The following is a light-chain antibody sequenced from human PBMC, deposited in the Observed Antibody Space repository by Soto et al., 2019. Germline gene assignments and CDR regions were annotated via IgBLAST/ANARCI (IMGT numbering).Light chain of an antibody. CDR1: QSVSSY. CDR2: DAS. CDR3: QQRSNWPPWT. J-gene: IGKJ1*01. Sequence: EIVLTQSPATPSLSPGERATHSCRASQSVSSYLAWYQQKPGQAPRLLIYDASNRATGIPARFSGSGSGTDFTLTISSLEPEDFAVYYCQQRSNWPPWTFGQGTKVDI. V-gene: IGKV3-11*01.